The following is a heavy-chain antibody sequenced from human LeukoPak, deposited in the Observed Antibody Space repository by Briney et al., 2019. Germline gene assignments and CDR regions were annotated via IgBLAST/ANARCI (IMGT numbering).Heavy chain of an antibody. D-gene: IGHD3-10*01. Sequence: SETLSLTCAVYGGSFSGHYWSWIRQPPGKGLEWIGEINHSGSTNYNPSLKSRVTISVDTSKNQFSLKLSSVTAADTAVYYCASSSGQHWGQGTLVTVSS. CDR1: GGSFSGHY. J-gene: IGHJ1*01. CDR2: INHSGST. V-gene: IGHV4-34*01. CDR3: ASSSGQH.